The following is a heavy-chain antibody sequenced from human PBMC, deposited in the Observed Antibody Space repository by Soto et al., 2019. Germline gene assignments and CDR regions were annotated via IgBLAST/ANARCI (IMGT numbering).Heavy chain of an antibody. CDR1: GFTFSSYA. J-gene: IGHJ6*02. CDR3: AKRVGKYSSSSAYYYYGMDV. V-gene: IGHV3-23*01. CDR2: ISGSGGST. D-gene: IGHD6-6*01. Sequence: EVQLLESGGGLVQPGGSLRLSCAASGFTFSSYAMSWVRQAPGKGLEWVSAISGSGGSTYYADSVKGRFTISRDNSKNTLYLQMNSLRAEDTAVYYWAKRVGKYSSSSAYYYYGMDVWGQGTTVTVSS.